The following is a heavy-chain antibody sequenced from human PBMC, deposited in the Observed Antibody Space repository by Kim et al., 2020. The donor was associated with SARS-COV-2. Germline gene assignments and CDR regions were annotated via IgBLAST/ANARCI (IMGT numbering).Heavy chain of an antibody. CDR2: IIPMSGTV. D-gene: IGHD6-19*01. J-gene: IGHJ4*02. CDR3: AKDAGPYSTGLYPRF. V-gene: IGHV1-69*13. Sequence: SVKVSCKISAGTFSRSAMNWVREAPGQGLEWMGQIIPMSGTVNYAQKYQGRVTITADEATNTAYLDLNSLKSEDWAIYYCAKDAGPYSTGLYPRFWRQGTLVSVSS. CDR1: AGTFSRSA.